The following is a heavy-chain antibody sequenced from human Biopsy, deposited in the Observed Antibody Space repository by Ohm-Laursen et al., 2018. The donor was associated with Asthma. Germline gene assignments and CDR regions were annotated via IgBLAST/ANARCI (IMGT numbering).Heavy chain of an antibody. Sequence: SLRLSCAASGFTFSDYSMTWIRQAPGKGLEWLSYISSSGSSILYADSVKGRFTISRDNAKNSLHLQMNSLRAEDTAIYYCARDIAFGGVHDFWGQGTLVAVSS. V-gene: IGHV3-11*01. CDR3: ARDIAFGGVHDF. D-gene: IGHD3-16*01. J-gene: IGHJ4*02. CDR1: GFTFSDYS. CDR2: ISSSGSSI.